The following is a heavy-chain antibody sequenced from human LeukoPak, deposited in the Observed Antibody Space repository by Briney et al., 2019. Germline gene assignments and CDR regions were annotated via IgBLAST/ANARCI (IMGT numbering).Heavy chain of an antibody. CDR3: AKDALQEWQLLLQETEGGTPFDY. V-gene: IGHV3-23*01. D-gene: IGHD1-1*01. J-gene: IGHJ4*02. CDR1: GFTFSSYG. CDR2: MSGSGSST. Sequence: GGSLRLSCAASGFTFSSYGMSWVRQAPGKGLEWVSSMSGSGSSTYYADSVKGRFTVSRDNSKNALFLQMNSLRADDTAVYYCAKDALQEWQLLLQETEGGTPFDYWGQGTLVTVSS.